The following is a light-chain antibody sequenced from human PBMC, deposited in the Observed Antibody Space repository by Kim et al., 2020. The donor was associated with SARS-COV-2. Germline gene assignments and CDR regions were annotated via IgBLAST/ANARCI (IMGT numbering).Light chain of an antibody. Sequence: STPSASVGDRVTLPCRASQSVSRWLAWYQQKPGKAPKLLIYDGSNLQSGVPSRFSGSGSGTEFTLTISSLQPDDFAIYYCQHRQTFGQGTKVDIK. J-gene: IGKJ1*01. CDR3: QHRQT. V-gene: IGKV1-5*01. CDR1: QSVSRW. CDR2: DGS.